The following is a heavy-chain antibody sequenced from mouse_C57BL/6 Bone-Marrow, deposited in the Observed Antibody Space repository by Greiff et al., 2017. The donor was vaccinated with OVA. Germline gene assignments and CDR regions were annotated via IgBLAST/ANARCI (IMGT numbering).Heavy chain of an antibody. CDR3: TRIHCGFFDY. CDR2: IDPETGGT. V-gene: IGHV1-15*01. Sequence: QVQLQQSGAELVRPGASVTLSCKASGYTFTDYEMHWVKQTPVHGLEWIGAIDPETGGTAYNQKFKGKAILTADKSSSTAYMELRSLTSEDSAVDYCTRIHCGFFDYWGQGTTLTVSS. CDR1: GYTFTDYE. J-gene: IGHJ2*01.